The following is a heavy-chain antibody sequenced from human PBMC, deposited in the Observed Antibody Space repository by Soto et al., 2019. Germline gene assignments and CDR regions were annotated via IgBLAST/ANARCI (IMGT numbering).Heavy chain of an antibody. CDR3: SRVPPENRGAPLDY. Sequence: GGSLRLSCTGSGFTFGDYAMIWFRQAPGKGLEWVGFITSKAYGGTTEYAATVKGRFTISRDDSKSIAYLQMNSLKTDDTAVYYCSRVPPENRGAPLDYWGQGTLVTVSS. J-gene: IGHJ4*02. CDR1: GFTFGDYA. CDR2: ITSKAYGGTT. D-gene: IGHD3-10*01. V-gene: IGHV3-49*03.